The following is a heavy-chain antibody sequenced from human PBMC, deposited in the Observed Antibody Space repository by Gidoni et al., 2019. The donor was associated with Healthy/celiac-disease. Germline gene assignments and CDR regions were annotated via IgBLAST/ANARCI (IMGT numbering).Heavy chain of an antibody. V-gene: IGHV3-7*01. J-gene: IGHJ5*02. CDR1: GFTFSSYW. CDR3: ARDRTGSSWYLNWFDP. Sequence: EVQLVESGGGLVQPGGSLRLSCAASGFTFSSYWMSWVRQAPGKGLEWVANIKQDGSEKYYVDSVKGRFTISRDNAKNSLYLQMNSLRAEDTAVYYCARDRTGSSWYLNWFDPWGQGTLVTVSS. CDR2: IKQDGSEK. D-gene: IGHD6-13*01.